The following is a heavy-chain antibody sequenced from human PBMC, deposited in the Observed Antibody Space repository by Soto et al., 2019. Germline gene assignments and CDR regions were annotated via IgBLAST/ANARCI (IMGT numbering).Heavy chain of an antibody. Sequence: QVQLVQSGAEVKKPGSSVKVSCKASGGTFSSYAISWVRQAPGQGLEWMGGLIPIFGTANYAQKFQGRVTITADESTSTAYMELSSLISEDTAVYYCARVSGRHISSKGWFDPWGQGTLVTVSS. CDR1: GGTFSSYA. CDR2: LIPIFGTA. CDR3: ARVSGRHISSKGWFDP. J-gene: IGHJ5*02. D-gene: IGHD6-13*01. V-gene: IGHV1-69*01.